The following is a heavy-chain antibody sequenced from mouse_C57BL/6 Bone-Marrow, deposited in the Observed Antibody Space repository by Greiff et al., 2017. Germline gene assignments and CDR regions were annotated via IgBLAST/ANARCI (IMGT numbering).Heavy chain of an antibody. CDR3: ARRRCFDY. Sequence: VQLQQSGAELVRPGASVKLSCKASGYTFTDYYINWVKQRPGQGLEWIARIYPGSGNTYYNEKFKGKATLTAEKSSSTAYMQLSSLTSEDSAVYFGARRRCFDYWGQGTTLTVSS. CDR2: IYPGSGNT. V-gene: IGHV1-76*01. CDR1: GYTFTDYY. J-gene: IGHJ2*01.